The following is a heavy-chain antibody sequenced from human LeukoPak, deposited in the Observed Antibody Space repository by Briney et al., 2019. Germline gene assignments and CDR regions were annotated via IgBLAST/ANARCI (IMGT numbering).Heavy chain of an antibody. CDR1: GFSFSSYG. D-gene: IGHD5-24*01. Sequence: GGSLRLSCAASGFSFSSYGMHWVRQAPGKGLEWVAVISYDGSNKYYADSVKGRFTISRDNSKNTLYLQMSSLRPEDTAVYYCAAVPRLMAVDYWGQGTLVTVSS. V-gene: IGHV3-30*03. J-gene: IGHJ4*02. CDR3: AAVPRLMAVDY. CDR2: ISYDGSNK.